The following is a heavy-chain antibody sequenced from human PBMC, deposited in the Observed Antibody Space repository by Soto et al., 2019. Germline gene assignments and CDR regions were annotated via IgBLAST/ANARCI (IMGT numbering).Heavy chain of an antibody. CDR2: IYYSGST. CDR1: GGRISSGDYY. CDR3: ARVSGSYLFDY. D-gene: IGHD1-26*01. V-gene: IGHV4-30-4*01. J-gene: IGHJ4*02. Sequence: SVTMSCTCTVCGGRISSGDYYRSWIRQPPGKGLEWMGYIYYSGSTYYNPSLKSRVTISVDTSKNQFSLKLSSVTAADTAVYYCARVSGSYLFDYWRQPTLVTVSS.